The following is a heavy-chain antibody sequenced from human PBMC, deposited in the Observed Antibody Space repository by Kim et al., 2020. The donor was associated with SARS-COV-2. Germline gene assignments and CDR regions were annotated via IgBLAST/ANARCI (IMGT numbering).Heavy chain of an antibody. J-gene: IGHJ4*02. CDR3: ARGEDSSSWPFDY. Sequence: SVKVSCKASGGTFSSYAISWVRQAPGQGLEWMGGIIPIFGTANYAQKFQGRVTITADESTSTAYMELSSLRSEDTAVYYCARGEDSSSWPFDYWGQGTLVTVSS. CDR2: IIPIFGTA. V-gene: IGHV1-69*13. D-gene: IGHD6-13*01. CDR1: GGTFSSYA.